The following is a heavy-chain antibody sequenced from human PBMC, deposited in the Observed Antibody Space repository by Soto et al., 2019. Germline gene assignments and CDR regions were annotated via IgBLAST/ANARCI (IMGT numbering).Heavy chain of an antibody. Sequence: EVQVVESGGGLVQPGGSLRLSCAASGFTFSRYWMYWGRQAPGKGLVWVSRINSDGSSTSYADSVKGRFTISRDNAKNTLYLQMNSLRAEDTAVYYCASAVRSGSYPYYYYGMDVWGQGTTVTVSS. V-gene: IGHV3-74*01. CDR3: ASAVRSGSYPYYYYGMDV. J-gene: IGHJ6*02. CDR2: INSDGSST. D-gene: IGHD3-10*01. CDR1: GFTFSRYW.